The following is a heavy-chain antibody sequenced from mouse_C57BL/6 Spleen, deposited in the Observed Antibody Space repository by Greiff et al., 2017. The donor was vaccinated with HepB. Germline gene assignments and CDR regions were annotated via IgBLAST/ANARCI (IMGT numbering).Heavy chain of an antibody. CDR3: ASHSNYFFAY. J-gene: IGHJ3*01. V-gene: IGHV5-17*01. Sequence: EVQVVESGGGLVKPGGSLKLSCAASGFTFSDYGMHWVRQAPEKGLEWVAYISSGSSTIYYADTVKGRFTISRDNAKNTLFLQMTSMRSEDTAMYYCASHSNYFFAYWGQGTLVTVSA. D-gene: IGHD2-5*01. CDR1: GFTFSDYG. CDR2: ISSGSSTI.